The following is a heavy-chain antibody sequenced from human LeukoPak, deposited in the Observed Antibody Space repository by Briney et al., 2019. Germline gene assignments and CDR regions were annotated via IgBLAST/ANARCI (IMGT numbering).Heavy chain of an antibody. Sequence: GASVKVACKASGYTFTSHGINWVRQSPGQGLEWMGWINTNTGNPAYVQGFTGRFVFSFDTSVSTAYLQISSLEAEDTAVYYCTREEWGYWGQGSLVTVSS. J-gene: IGHJ4*02. D-gene: IGHD3-3*01. CDR3: TREEWGY. V-gene: IGHV7-4-1*02. CDR2: INTNTGNP. CDR1: GYTFTSHG.